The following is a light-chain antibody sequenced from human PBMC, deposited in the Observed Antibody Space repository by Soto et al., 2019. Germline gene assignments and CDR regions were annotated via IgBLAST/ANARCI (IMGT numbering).Light chain of an antibody. CDR1: SSDVGAYTY. CDR3: SSYTTSNTLV. Sequence: QSVLTQPASVSGSPGQSITISCTGTSSDVGAYTYVSWYQQHTGKAPKLMIFEVSDRPSGVSNRFSGSKSGNTASLTISGLQAEDEADYYCSSYTTSNTLVFGGGTKLTVL. CDR2: EVS. J-gene: IGLJ2*01. V-gene: IGLV2-14*01.